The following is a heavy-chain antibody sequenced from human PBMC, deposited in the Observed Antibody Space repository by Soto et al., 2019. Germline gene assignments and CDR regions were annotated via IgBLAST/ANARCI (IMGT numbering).Heavy chain of an antibody. V-gene: IGHV3-30*03. CDR1: GFTVSSYG. Sequence: VQLVESGGGVVQPGRSLRLSCAASGFTVSSYGMHWVRQAPGKGLEWVAVISRDGGTKYYADSVKGRFTIASYNSRNPLFLEMNSLRGDDMAVYYCTGEVSSGYWGQGTLVTVSS. D-gene: IGHD6-6*01. CDR3: TGEVSSGY. J-gene: IGHJ4*02. CDR2: ISRDGGTK.